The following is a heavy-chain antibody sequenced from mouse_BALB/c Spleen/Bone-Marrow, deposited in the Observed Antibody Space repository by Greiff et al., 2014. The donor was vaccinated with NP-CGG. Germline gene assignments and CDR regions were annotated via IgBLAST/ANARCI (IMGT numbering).Heavy chain of an antibody. V-gene: IGHV1S81*02. CDR2: INPSNGRT. CDR3: ARIIYGSSYSIDF. Sequence: QVQLQQSGAELVKPGAPVKLSCRASGYTFTSYWMHWVKQRPGQGLEWIGEINPSNGRTNYNEKFKSMATLTVDKSSSTAYMQLSRLTSEDSAVFYCARIIYGSSYSIDFGGQGTSVTVSS. D-gene: IGHD1-1*01. CDR1: GYTFTSYW. J-gene: IGHJ4*01.